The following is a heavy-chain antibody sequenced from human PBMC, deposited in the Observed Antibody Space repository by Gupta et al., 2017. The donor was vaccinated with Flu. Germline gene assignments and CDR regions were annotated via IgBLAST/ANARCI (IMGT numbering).Heavy chain of an antibody. D-gene: IGHD5-24*01. V-gene: IGHV3-11*05. CDR1: GFTFSDYY. Sequence: QVQLVESGGGLVKPGGSLRLSCAASGFTFSDYYMSWIRQAPGKGLEWVSYISSSSSYTNYADSVKGRFTISRDNAKNSLYLQMNSLRAEDTAVYYCARARRGPPSPDGYNPSDYWGQGTLVTVSS. CDR2: ISSSSSYT. CDR3: ARARRGPPSPDGYNPSDY. J-gene: IGHJ4*02.